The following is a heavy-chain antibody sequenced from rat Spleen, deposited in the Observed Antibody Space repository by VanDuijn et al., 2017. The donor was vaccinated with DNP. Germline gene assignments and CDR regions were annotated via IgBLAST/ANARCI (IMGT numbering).Heavy chain of an antibody. Sequence: EVQLVESGGGLVQPGRSLKLSCAASGFTFSDYYMAWVRQAPKKGLEWVASISYEGSSTYYGDSVKGRFTISRDNAKSTLYLQMNSLRSEDTATYYCARQGAPDYWGQGVMVTVSS. CDR2: ISYEGSST. CDR3: ARQGAPDY. CDR1: GFTFSDYY. J-gene: IGHJ2*01. V-gene: IGHV5-22*01. D-gene: IGHD5-1*01.